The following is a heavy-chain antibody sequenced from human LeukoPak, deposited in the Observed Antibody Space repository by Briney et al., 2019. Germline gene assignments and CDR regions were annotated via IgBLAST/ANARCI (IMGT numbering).Heavy chain of an antibody. Sequence: ASVKVSCKASGYTSTSYDINWVRQATGQGLEWMGWMNPNSGNTGYAQKFQGRVTMTRNTSISTAYMELSSLRSEDTAVYYCARGPFYLSSGWQRPNYWGQGTLVTVSS. CDR3: ARGPFYLSSGWQRPNY. D-gene: IGHD6-19*01. CDR2: MNPNSGNT. V-gene: IGHV1-8*01. J-gene: IGHJ4*02. CDR1: GYTSTSYD.